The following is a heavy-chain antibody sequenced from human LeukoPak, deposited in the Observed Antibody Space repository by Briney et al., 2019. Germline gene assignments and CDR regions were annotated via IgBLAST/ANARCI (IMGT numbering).Heavy chain of an antibody. D-gene: IGHD3-16*01. CDR1: GFPFSSYE. J-gene: IGHJ4*02. CDR3: ANGKTGVMPEFDY. Sequence: GGPLRLSCAASGFPFSSYEMNWARQAPGKGLEWVSYISSSGSTTYYADSVKGRFTISRDNSKNTLYLQMNSLRAEDTAVYYCANGKTGVMPEFDYWGQGTLVTVSS. V-gene: IGHV3-48*03. CDR2: ISSSGSTT.